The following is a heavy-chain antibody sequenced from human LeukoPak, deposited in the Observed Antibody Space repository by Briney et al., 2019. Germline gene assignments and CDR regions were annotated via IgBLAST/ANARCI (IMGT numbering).Heavy chain of an antibody. Sequence: ASVKVSCKASGYTFTSYDINWVRQATGQGLEWMGWMNPNSGNTGYAQKFQGRVTITADKSTNTAYMELTSLRAEDTAVYYCARDLDYDDYVGWFDPWGQGTLVTVSS. D-gene: IGHD4-17*01. CDR1: GYTFTSYD. CDR3: ARDLDYDDYVGWFDP. J-gene: IGHJ5*02. V-gene: IGHV1-8*01. CDR2: MNPNSGNT.